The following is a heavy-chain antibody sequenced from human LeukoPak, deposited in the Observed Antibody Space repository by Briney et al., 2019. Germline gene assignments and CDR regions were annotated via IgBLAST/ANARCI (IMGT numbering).Heavy chain of an antibody. Sequence: SETLSLTCAVYGGSFSGYYRSWIRQPPGKGLEWIGEINHSGSTNYNPSLKSRVTISVDTSKNQFSLKLSSVTAADTAVYYCARALHYYGSGSLNWFDPWGQGTLVTVSS. CDR3: ARALHYYGSGSLNWFDP. D-gene: IGHD3-10*01. CDR1: GGSFSGYY. J-gene: IGHJ5*02. CDR2: INHSGST. V-gene: IGHV4-34*01.